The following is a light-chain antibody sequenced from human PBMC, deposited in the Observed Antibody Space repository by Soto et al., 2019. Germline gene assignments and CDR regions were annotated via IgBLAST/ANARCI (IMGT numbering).Light chain of an antibody. J-gene: IGKJ1*01. CDR2: GAS. Sequence: TVLTQSPGTLSVSPGERDSLSCRASQSVSINLAWYQQKPGQAPRLLIYGASTRATGIPARFSGSGSGTEFTLSINSLQSEDFAVYYCQEYDNWPPEGTFGQGTKVEV. CDR1: QSVSIN. V-gene: IGKV3-15*01. CDR3: QEYDNWPPEGT.